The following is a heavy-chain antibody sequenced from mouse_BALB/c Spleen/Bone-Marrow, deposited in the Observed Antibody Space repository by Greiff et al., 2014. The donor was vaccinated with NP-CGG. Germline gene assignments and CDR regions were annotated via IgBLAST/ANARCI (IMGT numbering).Heavy chain of an antibody. CDR2: INPSTGYT. D-gene: IGHD2-3*01. J-gene: IGHJ3*01. CDR3: ARLKNYELVY. CDR1: GYTFTNYW. Sequence: QVQLKDSGAELAKPGASVKMSCKASGYTFTNYWMHWVKQRPGQGLEWFGYINPSTGYTEYNQKFKDKATLTADKSSSTAYMQLNCLTSEDSAVYHCARLKNYELVYWGQGTLVTVSA. V-gene: IGHV1-7*01.